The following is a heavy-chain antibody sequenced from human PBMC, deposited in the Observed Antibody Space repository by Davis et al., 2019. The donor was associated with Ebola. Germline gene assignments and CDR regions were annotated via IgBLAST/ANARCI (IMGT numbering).Heavy chain of an antibody. V-gene: IGHV4-30-4*01. Sequence: PSETLSLTCTVSGGSISSGDYYWSWIRQPPGKGLEWIGEINHSGSTNYNPSLKSRVTISVDTSKNQFSLKLSSVTAADTAVYYCARDGGLGSSSPDYWSQDYWGQGTLVTVSS. CDR2: INHSGST. CDR1: GGSISSGDYY. J-gene: IGHJ4*02. D-gene: IGHD6-6*01. CDR3: ARDGGLGSSSPDYWSQDY.